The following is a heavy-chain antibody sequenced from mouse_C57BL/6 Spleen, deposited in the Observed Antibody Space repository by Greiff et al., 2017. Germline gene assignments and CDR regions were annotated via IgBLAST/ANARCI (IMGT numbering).Heavy chain of an antibody. D-gene: IGHD1-1*01. Sequence: QVHVKQPGAELVKPGASVKLSCKASGYTFTSYWMHWVKQRPGQGLEWIGMIHPNSGSTNYNEKFKSKATLTVDKSSSTAYMQLSSLTSEDAAVYYCASTTVVATGGSDYWGQGTTLTVSS. CDR3: ASTTVVATGGSDY. V-gene: IGHV1-64*01. CDR2: IHPNSGST. CDR1: GYTFTSYW. J-gene: IGHJ2*01.